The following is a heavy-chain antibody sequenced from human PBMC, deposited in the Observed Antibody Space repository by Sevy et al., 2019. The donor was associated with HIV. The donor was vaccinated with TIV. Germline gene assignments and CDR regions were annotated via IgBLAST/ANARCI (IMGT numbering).Heavy chain of an antibody. J-gene: IGHJ6*02. V-gene: IGHV1-2*06. CDR3: ARAPTDFWTGGMDV. CDR1: GYAFTGYY. CDR2: INPISGGT. Sequence: ASVKVSCKASGYAFTGYYIHWVRQAPGQGLEWMGRINPISGGTDDSHKFQGRVTMTRDTSISTAYMDVTSLRSDDTAVYYCARAPTDFWTGGMDVWGQGTVSPSP. D-gene: IGHD3-3*01.